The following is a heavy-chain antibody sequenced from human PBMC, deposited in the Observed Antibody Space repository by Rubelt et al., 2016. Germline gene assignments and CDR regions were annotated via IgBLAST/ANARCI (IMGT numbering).Heavy chain of an antibody. Sequence: VRQAPGKGLEWVAVISYDGRDKKLEDSVMDRFTISRDSSKNTLYLQMNSLRAEDTAIYYCAKISSSWYVGPYYFDYWGQGTLVTVSS. J-gene: IGHJ4*02. V-gene: IGHV3-30*18. D-gene: IGHD6-13*01. CDR3: AKISSSWYVGPYYFDY. CDR2: ISYDGRDK.